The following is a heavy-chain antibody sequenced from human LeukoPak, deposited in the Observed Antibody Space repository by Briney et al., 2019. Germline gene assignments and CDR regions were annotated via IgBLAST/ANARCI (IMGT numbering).Heavy chain of an antibody. CDR2: IYSGGST. V-gene: IGHV3-53*01. D-gene: IGHD3-9*01. CDR3: ARGAYFDWLLSYLDY. CDR1: GFTVSSNY. J-gene: IGHJ4*02. Sequence: GGSLRLSCAASGFTVSSNYMSWVRQAPGKGLEWVSVIYSGGSTYYADSVKGRFTISGDNSKNTLYLQMNSLRAEDTAVYYCARGAYFDWLLSYLDYWGQGTLVTVSS.